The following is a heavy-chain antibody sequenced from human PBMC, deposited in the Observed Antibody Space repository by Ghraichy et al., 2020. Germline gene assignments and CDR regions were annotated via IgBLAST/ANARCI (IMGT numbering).Heavy chain of an antibody. J-gene: IGHJ6*02. CDR1: GGSISSNY. V-gene: IGHV4-59*01. CDR2: IHYSGST. CDR3: ARARQPDYFSYSMDI. Sequence: SETLSLTCTVSGGSISSNYWSWIRKPPGKGLEWIAYIHYSGSTNYNTSPKSRVTISVYTSKNQVSLRLASVTAADTAVYYCARARQPDYFSYSMDIWGQGTTVTVSS. D-gene: IGHD6-13*01.